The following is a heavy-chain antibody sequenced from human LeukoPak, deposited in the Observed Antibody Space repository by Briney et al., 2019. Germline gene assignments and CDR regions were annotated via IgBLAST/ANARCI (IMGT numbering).Heavy chain of an antibody. J-gene: IGHJ2*01. D-gene: IGHD2-2*01. V-gene: IGHV4-4*07. CDR1: GGSISSYY. Sequence: SETLSLTCTVSGGSISSYYWSWIRKPAGKGLDWIERIYTSGSTNYNPSLKSRVTMSVDTSKNQFSLKLSSVTAADTAVYYCARIEPGYCSSTSCYRDWYFDLWGRGTLVTVSS. CDR3: ARIEPGYCSSTSCYRDWYFDL. CDR2: IYTSGST.